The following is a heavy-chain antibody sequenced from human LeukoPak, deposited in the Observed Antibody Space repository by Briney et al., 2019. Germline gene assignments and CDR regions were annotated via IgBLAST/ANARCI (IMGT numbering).Heavy chain of an antibody. CDR1: GFTFTDYF. V-gene: IGHV3-30-3*01. CDR3: ARGPLWARFLDYGTIDY. D-gene: IGHD3/OR15-3a*01. CDR2: VSYDGTNK. J-gene: IGHJ4*02. Sequence: GTSLRLSCAASGFTFTDYFMHWVRQPPGKGLEWVAVVSYDGTNKYYADSVKGRFTISRDNSKNTLHLQMNSLRTEDTAMYYCARGPLWARFLDYGTIDYWGQGTLITVSS.